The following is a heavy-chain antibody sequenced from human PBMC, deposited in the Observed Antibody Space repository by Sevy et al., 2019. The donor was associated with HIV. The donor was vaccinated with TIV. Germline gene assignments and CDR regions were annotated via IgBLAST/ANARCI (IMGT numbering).Heavy chain of an antibody. D-gene: IGHD3-22*01. J-gene: IGHJ4*02. CDR3: AKDVNYDSNGYPYYFDS. CDR1: GFNFSTYG. V-gene: IGHV3-23*01. CDR2: ISGSGGST. Sequence: GGSLRLSCAASGFNFSTYGMSWVRQAPGKGLEWVSGISGSGGSTFYADSVKGRFTISRDNSKNTLYLQMSSLRAEDTAVYYCAKDVNYDSNGYPYYFDSWGQGTLVTVSS.